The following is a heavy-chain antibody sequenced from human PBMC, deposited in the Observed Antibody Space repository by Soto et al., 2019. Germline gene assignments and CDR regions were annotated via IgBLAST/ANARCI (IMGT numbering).Heavy chain of an antibody. CDR2: ITPGGGGT. Sequence: PGGSLRLSCAAPGFGFSTHAMSWFRQDPRKGLEWVSGITPGGGGTNYGDSMKGRFTISRDNSKNTLYLEANGLRVEDTAIYYCAKDRGGEFSSSRHFDYWGQATLVTAYS. J-gene: IGHJ4*02. CDR1: GFGFSTHA. V-gene: IGHV3-23*01. D-gene: IGHD3-16*01. CDR3: AKDRGGEFSSSRHFDY.